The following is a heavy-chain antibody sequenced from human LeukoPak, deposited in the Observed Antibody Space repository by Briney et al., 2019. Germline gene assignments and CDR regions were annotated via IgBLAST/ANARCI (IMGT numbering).Heavy chain of an antibody. CDR2: INPNSGGT. J-gene: IGHJ4*02. CDR3: ARARTWWELPGKYYIDY. CDR1: GYTFTGYY. V-gene: IGHV1-2*02. D-gene: IGHD1-26*01. Sequence: ASVKVSCKASGYTFTGYYMHWVRQAAGQGLEWMGWINPNSGGTNYAQKFQGRVTMTRDTSISTAYMELSRLRSDDTAVYYCARARTWWELPGKYYIDYWGQGTLVTVSS.